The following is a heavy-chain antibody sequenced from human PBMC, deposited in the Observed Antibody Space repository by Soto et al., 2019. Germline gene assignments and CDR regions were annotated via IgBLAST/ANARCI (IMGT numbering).Heavy chain of an antibody. CDR1: GYSFTSYW. J-gene: IGHJ6*02. CDR3: ARQLPYGGNSYYGMDV. Sequence: GETLKISCKGSGYSFTSYWIGWVRQMPGKGLEWMGIIYPGDSDIRYSPSFQGQVTISADKSISTAYLQWSGLKASDTAIYYCARQLPYGGNSYYGMDVWGQGTTVTVSS. D-gene: IGHD2-15*01. CDR2: IYPGDSDI. V-gene: IGHV5-51*01.